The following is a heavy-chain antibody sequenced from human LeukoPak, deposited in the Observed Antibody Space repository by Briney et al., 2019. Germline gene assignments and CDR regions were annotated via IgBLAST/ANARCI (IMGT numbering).Heavy chain of an antibody. CDR1: GGSISSYY. CDR3: ARRANYYGSGSYGWFDP. J-gene: IGHJ5*02. Sequence: SETLSLTCTVSGGSISSYYWSWIRQPPGKGLEWIGYIYTSGSTNYNPSLKSRVTISVDTSKNQFSLKLSSATAADTAVYYCARRANYYGSGSYGWFDPWGQGTLVTVSS. V-gene: IGHV4-4*09. D-gene: IGHD3-10*01. CDR2: IYTSGST.